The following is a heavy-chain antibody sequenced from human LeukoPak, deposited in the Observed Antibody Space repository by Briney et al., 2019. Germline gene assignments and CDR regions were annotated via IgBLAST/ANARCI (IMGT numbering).Heavy chain of an antibody. CDR2: LVYDERI. CDR1: GFPFSSYG. V-gene: IGHV3-33*01. Sequence: GGSLRLSCAASGFPFSSYGMHWVRQAPGKGLEWVARLVYDERIDYANSVKGRFSTSRDNSKNTLFLDMSDLRVEDTAVYYCARDLSAAFDFWGQGVLVTVSS. D-gene: IGHD6-19*01. J-gene: IGHJ4*02. CDR3: ARDLSAAFDF.